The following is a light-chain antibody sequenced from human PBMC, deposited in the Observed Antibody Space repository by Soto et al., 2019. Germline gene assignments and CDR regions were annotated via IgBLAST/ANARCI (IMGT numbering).Light chain of an antibody. J-gene: IGLJ3*02. V-gene: IGLV1-40*01. CDR3: QSYDSSLSAL. CDR1: SSNIGAGYD. Sequence: QSVLTQPPSVSGAPGQRVTISCTGSSSNIGAGYDVHWYQQLPGTAPKLPSYGNSNRPSGVPDRFSGSKSGTSASLAITGLQAEDEADYYCQSYDSSLSALFGGGTKLTVL. CDR2: GNS.